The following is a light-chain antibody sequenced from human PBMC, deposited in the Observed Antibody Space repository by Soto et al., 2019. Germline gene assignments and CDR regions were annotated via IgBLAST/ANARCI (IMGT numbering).Light chain of an antibody. J-gene: IGKJ5*01. V-gene: IGKV1-27*01. CDR2: GAY. CDR1: QVIGNY. CDR3: QKYNSGLIT. Sequence: VQMTQSPSSLSASVGEIVAITWRASQVIGNYLAWYQQKPGKVPKLLIYGAYTLQSGVPSRFSGSGSGTDFTLTISSLQPEDVAIYYCQKYNSGLITFGQGTRLEIK.